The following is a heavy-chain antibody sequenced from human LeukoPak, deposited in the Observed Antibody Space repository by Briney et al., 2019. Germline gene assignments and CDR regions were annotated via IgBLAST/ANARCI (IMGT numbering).Heavy chain of an antibody. CDR3: ARDQPYGSGSYTENNFDY. CDR2: ISAYNGNT. D-gene: IGHD3-10*01. CDR1: GYTFTSYG. V-gene: IGHV1-18*01. J-gene: IGHJ4*02. Sequence: ASVKVSCKASGYTFTSYGISWVRQAPGQGLEWMGWISAYNGNTNYAQKLQGRVTMTTDTSTSTAYMELRSLRSDDTAVYYCARDQPYGSGSYTENNFDYWGQGTLVTVSS.